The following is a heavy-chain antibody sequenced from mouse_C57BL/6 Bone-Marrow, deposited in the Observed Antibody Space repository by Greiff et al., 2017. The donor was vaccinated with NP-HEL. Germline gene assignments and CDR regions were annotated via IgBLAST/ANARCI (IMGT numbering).Heavy chain of an antibody. Sequence: QVQLQQSGAELARPGASVKMSCKASGYTFTSYTMHWVKQRPGQGLAWIGYINPSSGYTKYNQKFKDKATLTADKSSSTAYMQLSSLTSEDSAVYYCARREKFGSSYEYWGQGTLVTVSA. CDR1: GYTFTSYT. D-gene: IGHD1-1*01. CDR3: ARREKFGSSYEY. V-gene: IGHV1-4*01. J-gene: IGHJ3*01. CDR2: INPSSGYT.